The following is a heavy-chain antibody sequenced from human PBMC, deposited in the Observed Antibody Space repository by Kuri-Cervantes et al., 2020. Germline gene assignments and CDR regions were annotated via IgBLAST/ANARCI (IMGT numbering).Heavy chain of an antibody. CDR3: ARDLGNEGDDY. CDR2: ISSSSSYI. D-gene: IGHD1-1*01. V-gene: IGHV3-21*01. Sequence: GESLKISCAASGFTFSTYSMNWVRQAPGKGLEWVSSISSSSSYIYYADSVKGRFTISRDNAKNSLYLQMNSLRTEDTAVYYCARDLGNEGDDYWGQGALVTVSS. J-gene: IGHJ4*02. CDR1: GFTFSTYS.